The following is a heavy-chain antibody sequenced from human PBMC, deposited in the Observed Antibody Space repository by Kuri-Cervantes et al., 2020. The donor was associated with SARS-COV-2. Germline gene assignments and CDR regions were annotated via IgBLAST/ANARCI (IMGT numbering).Heavy chain of an antibody. J-gene: IGHJ4*02. D-gene: IGHD6-6*01. CDR3: AKRTSTGEYSIPSGPLDY. CDR2: ISGSGGST. Sequence: GESLKISCAASGFTFSSYAMSWVRQAPGKGLEWVSAISGSGGSTYFADSVKGRFTISRDNSKNTLHLQMNSLRAEDTAVYYCAKRTSTGEYSIPSGPLDYWGQGTLVTVSS. V-gene: IGHV3-23*01. CDR1: GFTFSSYA.